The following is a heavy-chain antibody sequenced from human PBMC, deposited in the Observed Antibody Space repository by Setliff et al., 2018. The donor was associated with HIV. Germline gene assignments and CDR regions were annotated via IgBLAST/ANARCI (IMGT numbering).Heavy chain of an antibody. CDR3: ARTIVREFDP. J-gene: IGHJ5*02. V-gene: IGHV4-31*03. D-gene: IGHD3-22*01. Sequence: KPSETLSLTCTVSGGSISSGGYYWSWIRQHPGKGLEWIGYIYYSGSTYYNPSLKSRVTISVDTSKNQFSLKLSSVTAADTAVYYCARTIVREFDPWGQGTLVTVSS. CDR2: IYYSGST. CDR1: GGSISSGGYY.